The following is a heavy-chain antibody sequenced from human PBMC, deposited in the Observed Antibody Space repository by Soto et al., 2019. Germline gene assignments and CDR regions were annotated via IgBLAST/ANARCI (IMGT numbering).Heavy chain of an antibody. J-gene: IGHJ6*02. D-gene: IGHD3-10*01. V-gene: IGHV1-69*06. CDR1: GGSFSSYA. CDR3: ARMYYYGSGSPPGYYYYGMDV. Sequence: SVKGSCKASGGSFSSYAISWVRQAPGQGLEWMGGIIPIFGTANYAQKFQGRVTITADKSTSTAYMELSSLRSEDTAVYYCARMYYYGSGSPPGYYYYGMDVWGQGTTVPVSS. CDR2: IIPIFGTA.